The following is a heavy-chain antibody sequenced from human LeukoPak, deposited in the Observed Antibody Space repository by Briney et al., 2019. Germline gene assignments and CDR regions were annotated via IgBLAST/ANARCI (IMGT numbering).Heavy chain of an antibody. CDR1: GGSISSSSYY. V-gene: IGHV3-11*04. D-gene: IGHD3-22*01. Sequence: LSLTCTVSGGSISSSSYYWGWIRQPPGKGLEWVSYISSSGSTIYYADSVKSRFTISRDNAKNSLYLQMNSLRAEDTAVYYCARDLGYDSSGYYYGALDYCGQGTLVTVSS. J-gene: IGHJ4*02. CDR3: ARDLGYDSSGYYYGALDY. CDR2: ISSSGSTI.